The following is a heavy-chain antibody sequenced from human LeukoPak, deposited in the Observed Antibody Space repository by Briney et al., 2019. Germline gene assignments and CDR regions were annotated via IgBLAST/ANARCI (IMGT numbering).Heavy chain of an antibody. V-gene: IGHV3-7*04. Sequence: GGSLRLSCVVSGHTLSNQWLSWLRHAPGEGLDCVATMNEDGSGKYYVDSVKGRFTISRDNAKNSVYLQMNSLRVEDTAVYYCARGGGHYWGQGILVCVSA. CDR2: MNEDGSGK. CDR3: ARGGGHY. CDR1: GHTLSNQW. J-gene: IGHJ4*02. D-gene: IGHD2-21*01.